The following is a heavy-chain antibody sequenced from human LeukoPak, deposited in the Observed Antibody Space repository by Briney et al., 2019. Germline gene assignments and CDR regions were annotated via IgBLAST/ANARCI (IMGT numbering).Heavy chain of an antibody. CDR1: GGSVSSGSYY. CDR3: ARDMGAPDYGSYSVDY. CDR2: IHYSGSA. Sequence: PLETLSLTCTVSGGSVSSGSYYWSWIRQPPGRGLEWIAYIHYSGSAAYNPSLKSRVTISRDMSTNQFSLKMTSVTAADTAVYFCARDMGAPDYGSYSVDYWGQGTLVTVPS. J-gene: IGHJ4*02. V-gene: IGHV4-61*01. D-gene: IGHD4-23*01.